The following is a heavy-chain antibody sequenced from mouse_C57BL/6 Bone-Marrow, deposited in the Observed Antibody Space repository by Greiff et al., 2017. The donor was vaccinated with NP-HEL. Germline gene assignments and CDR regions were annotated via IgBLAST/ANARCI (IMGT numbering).Heavy chain of an antibody. J-gene: IGHJ3*01. V-gene: IGHV1-55*01. D-gene: IGHD2-5*01. CDR1: GYTFTSYW. Sequence: QIQLQQSGAELVKPGASVKMSCKASGYTFTSYWITWVKQRPGQGLEWIGDIYPGSGSTNYNEKFKSKATLTVDTSSSTAYMQLSSLTSEDSAVYYCARAYYSNYPWFAYWGQGTLVTVSA. CDR2: IYPGSGST. CDR3: ARAYYSNYPWFAY.